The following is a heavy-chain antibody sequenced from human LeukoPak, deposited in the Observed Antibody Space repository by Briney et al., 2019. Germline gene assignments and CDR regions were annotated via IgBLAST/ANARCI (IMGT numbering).Heavy chain of an antibody. CDR1: GGTFSSYA. CDR2: TIPIFGTA. J-gene: IGHJ4*02. D-gene: IGHD3-10*01. Sequence: SVKVSCKASGGTFSSYAISWVRQAPGQGLEWMGGTIPIFGTANYAQKFQGRVTITTDESTSTAYMELSSLRSEDTAVYYCARGSVITMVRGVMRDFDYWGQGTLVTVSS. CDR3: ARGSVITMVRGVMRDFDY. V-gene: IGHV1-69*05.